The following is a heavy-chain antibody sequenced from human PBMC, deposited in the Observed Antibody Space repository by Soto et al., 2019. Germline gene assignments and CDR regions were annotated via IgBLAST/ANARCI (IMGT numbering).Heavy chain of an antibody. CDR3: ARDREMATRVYYFDY. Sequence: ASVKVSCKASGYTFTSYAMHWVRQAPGQRLEWMGWINAGNGNTKYSQKFQGRVTITRDTSASTAYMELSSLRSEDTAVYYCARDREMATRVYYFDYWGQGTLVTSPQ. V-gene: IGHV1-3*01. CDR2: INAGNGNT. CDR1: GYTFTSYA. J-gene: IGHJ4*02. D-gene: IGHD5-12*01.